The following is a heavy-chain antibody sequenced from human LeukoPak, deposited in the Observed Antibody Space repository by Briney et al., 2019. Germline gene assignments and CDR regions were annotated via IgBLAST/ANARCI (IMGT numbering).Heavy chain of an antibody. D-gene: IGHD1-26*01. J-gene: IGHJ4*02. CDR2: ISGGGGST. CDR1: GFTSFNFP. Sequence: GGSLRLSCEASGFTSFNFPMNWVRKAPGKGLEWVSAISGGGGSTYYADSVKGRFTISRDNSKNTLYLQMNSLRAEDTAVYYCAKIRTPEWEPFDYWGQGTLVIVSS. V-gene: IGHV3-23*01. CDR3: AKIRTPEWEPFDY.